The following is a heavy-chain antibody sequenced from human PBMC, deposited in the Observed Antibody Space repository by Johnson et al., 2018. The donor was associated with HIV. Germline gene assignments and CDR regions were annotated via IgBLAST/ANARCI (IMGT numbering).Heavy chain of an antibody. D-gene: IGHD3-10*01. CDR3: AREQATLWFRASGAALNI. J-gene: IGHJ3*02. CDR2: ISSSRSNI. Sequence: QVQLVESGGGLVQPGGSLRLSCAASGFTVSSNYMSWVRQAPGKGLEWVSYISSSRSNIYYADSVKGRFTISRDNAKNSVYLQMNSLRAEDTAMYYCAREQATLWFRASGAALNIWGQGTMVTVSS. CDR1: GFTVSSNY. V-gene: IGHV3-11*04.